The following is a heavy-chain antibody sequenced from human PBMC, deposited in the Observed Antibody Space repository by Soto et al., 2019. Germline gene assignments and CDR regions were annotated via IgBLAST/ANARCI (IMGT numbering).Heavy chain of an antibody. D-gene: IGHD1-1*01. Sequence: EVQLVETGGGLIQPGGSLRLSCTASGFTVSSNYMTWVRQAPGKGLEWVSVIYSGGNTYYADSVKGRFTSSRDKSKNTLYLQMNSLRAEDTAVYYCAAATGRYWGQGTLVTVSS. CDR1: GFTVSSNY. V-gene: IGHV3-53*02. CDR2: IYSGGNT. CDR3: AAATGRY. J-gene: IGHJ4*02.